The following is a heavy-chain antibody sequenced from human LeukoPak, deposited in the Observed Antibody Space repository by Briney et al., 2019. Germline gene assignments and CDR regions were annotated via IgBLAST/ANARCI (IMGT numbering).Heavy chain of an antibody. CDR1: GFTFSRYG. D-gene: IGHD2-15*01. V-gene: IGHV3-30*18. CDR3: AKDYCSGGSCYADY. CDR2: ISSDGSNE. Sequence: GGSLRLSCAASGFTFSRYGMHWVRQAPGKGLEWVAVISSDGSNEYYADSMKGRFTISRDNSKSTLYLQMNSLRAEDTAVYYCAKDYCSGGSCYADYWGQGTLVTVSS. J-gene: IGHJ4*02.